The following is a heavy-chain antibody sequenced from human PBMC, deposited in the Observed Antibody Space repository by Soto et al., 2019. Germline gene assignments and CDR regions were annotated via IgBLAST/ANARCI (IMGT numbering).Heavy chain of an antibody. Sequence: EVQLLESGGGLVQPGGSLRLSCAASGFTFSSYAMSWVRQAPGKGLEWVSAISGSGGSTYYADSVKGRFTISRDNSKNTLDLQMNSLRAEDTAVYYGAKDLLSSGSYPSPGFDYWGQGTLVTVSS. V-gene: IGHV3-23*01. D-gene: IGHD3-10*01. CDR2: ISGSGGST. CDR1: GFTFSSYA. CDR3: AKDLLSSGSYPSPGFDY. J-gene: IGHJ4*02.